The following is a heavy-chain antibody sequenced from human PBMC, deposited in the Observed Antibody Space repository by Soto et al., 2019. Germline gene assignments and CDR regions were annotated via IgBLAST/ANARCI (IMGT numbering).Heavy chain of an antibody. V-gene: IGHV3-30*18. CDR2: IAYDGTNK. Sequence: GGSLRLSCAASGFTFNTYGMHWVRQAPGEGLEWVAVIAYDGTNKYYRDSVKGRFTVPRDNSKNTLYLLMNSLRPEDTAVYYCAKVSDRHYAMDVWGQGTTVTVSS. J-gene: IGHJ6*02. CDR1: GFTFNTYG. CDR3: AKVSDRHYAMDV.